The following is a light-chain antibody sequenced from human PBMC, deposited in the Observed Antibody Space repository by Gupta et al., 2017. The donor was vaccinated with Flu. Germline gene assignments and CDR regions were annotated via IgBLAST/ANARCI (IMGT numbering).Light chain of an antibody. V-gene: IGLV2-8*01. Sequence: QSALTQPPSASGSPGQSVTISCTGTSSDVGGYNYVSWYQQHPGKAPKLMIYEVSKRPSGVPDRFSGSKSGNTASLTVSXLQAEDXADYYCSSYAGSNNVVFGGGTKLTXL. CDR3: SSYAGSNNVV. CDR1: SSDVGGYNY. J-gene: IGLJ2*01. CDR2: EVS.